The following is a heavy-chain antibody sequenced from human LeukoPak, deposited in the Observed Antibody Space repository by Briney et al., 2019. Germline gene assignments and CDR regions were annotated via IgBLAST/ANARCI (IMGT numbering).Heavy chain of an antibody. V-gene: IGHV1-18*01. CDR1: GYTFTSYG. J-gene: IGHJ6*02. Sequence: ASVKVSCKASGYTFTSYGISWVRQAPGQGLEWMGWISAYNGNTNYAQKLQGRVTMTTDTSTSTAYMELRSLRSDDTAVYYCARDRSRYSGYDPPGMDVWGQGTTVTVSS. D-gene: IGHD5-12*01. CDR3: ARDRSRYSGYDPPGMDV. CDR2: ISAYNGNT.